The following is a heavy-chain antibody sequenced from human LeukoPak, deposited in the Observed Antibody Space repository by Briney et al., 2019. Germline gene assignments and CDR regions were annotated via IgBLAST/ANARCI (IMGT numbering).Heavy chain of an antibody. CDR3: AMESRIAVAAIDY. CDR2: INWNTGVI. V-gene: IGHV3-9*01. CDR1: GITFDEYA. J-gene: IGHJ4*02. Sequence: GRSLRLSCAASGITFDEYAMHWVRQAPGKGLEWVSNINWNTGVIVYADSVKGRFTVSRDNAKTSLFLQMNSLRAEDTALYYCAMESRIAVAAIDYWGQGTLVTVSS. D-gene: IGHD6-19*01.